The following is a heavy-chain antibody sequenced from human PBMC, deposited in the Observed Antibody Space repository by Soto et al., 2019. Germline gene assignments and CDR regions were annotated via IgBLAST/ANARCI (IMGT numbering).Heavy chain of an antibody. J-gene: IGHJ3*02. CDR1: GYTFTSYA. V-gene: IGHV1-3*01. D-gene: IGHD6-19*01. CDR2: INAGNGNT. Sequence: ASVKVSCKASGYTFTSYAMHWVRQAPGQRLEWMGWINAGNGNTKYSQKFQGRVTITRDTSASTAYMELSSLRSEDTAVYYCARESDSSGFYAFDIWGQGTMVTVSS. CDR3: ARESDSSGFYAFDI.